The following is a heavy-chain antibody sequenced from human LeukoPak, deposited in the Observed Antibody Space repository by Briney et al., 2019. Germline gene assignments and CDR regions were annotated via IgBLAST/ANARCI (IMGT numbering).Heavy chain of an antibody. D-gene: IGHD6-13*01. CDR2: IESDGTST. CDR1: GLTVSSTY. CDR3: ARDQYSSTWYRGAFDV. V-gene: IGHV3-74*01. Sequence: PGGSLRLSCAASGLTVSSTYMSWVRQTPGKGLVWVSRIESDGTSTTYADSVKGRFTISRDNAKNTLYLQMNSLRAEDTAVYYCARDQYSSTWYRGAFDVWGQGTMVSVSS. J-gene: IGHJ3*01.